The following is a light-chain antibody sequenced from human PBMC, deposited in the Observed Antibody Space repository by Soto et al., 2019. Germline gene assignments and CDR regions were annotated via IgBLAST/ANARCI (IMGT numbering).Light chain of an antibody. J-gene: IGLJ3*02. CDR3: SSFTTIDTWV. CDR1: SSDVGAYNY. Sequence: QSVLTQPASVSGSPGQSITISCTGTSSDVGAYNYVSWYQQYPGKAPKLMIYEVSNRPSGVSNRFSGSKSGNTASLTISGLQAEDEADYYCSSFTTIDTWVFGGGTKLTVL. V-gene: IGLV2-14*01. CDR2: EVS.